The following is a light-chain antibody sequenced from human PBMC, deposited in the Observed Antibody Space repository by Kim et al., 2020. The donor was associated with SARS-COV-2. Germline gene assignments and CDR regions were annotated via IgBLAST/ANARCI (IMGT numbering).Light chain of an antibody. J-gene: IGLJ2*01. Sequence: GRTVPISCTRSSGGIDDNYVQWYQQRPGGVPTTVIYEDDQRPSGVSDRFSGSIDNSSNSASLTISGLKTEDEADYYCQSYNRSNVVFGGGTQLTVL. CDR1: SGGIDDNY. CDR2: EDD. CDR3: QSYNRSNVV. V-gene: IGLV6-57*03.